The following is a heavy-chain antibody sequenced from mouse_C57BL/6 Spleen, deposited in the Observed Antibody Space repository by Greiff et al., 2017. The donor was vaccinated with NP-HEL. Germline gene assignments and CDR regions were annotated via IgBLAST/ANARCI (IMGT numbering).Heavy chain of an antibody. D-gene: IGHD1-1*01. CDR1: GYAFSSYW. Sequence: QVQLQQSGAELVKPGASVKISCKASGYAFSSYWMNWVKQRPGKGLEWIGQIYPGDGDTNYNGKFKGKATLTADKSSSTAYMQLSSLTSEDSAVYFCARHGSSSRYFDVWGTGTTVTVSS. V-gene: IGHV1-80*01. CDR2: IYPGDGDT. CDR3: ARHGSSSRYFDV. J-gene: IGHJ1*03.